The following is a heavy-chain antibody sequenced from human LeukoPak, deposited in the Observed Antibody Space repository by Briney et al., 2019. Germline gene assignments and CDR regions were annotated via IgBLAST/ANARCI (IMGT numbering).Heavy chain of an antibody. J-gene: IGHJ4*02. CDR3: ARRTDTAMDRVFDY. D-gene: IGHD5-18*01. CDR1: GYSFTSCW. V-gene: IGHV5-51*01. CDR2: IYPGDSDT. Sequence: GESLQISCQGSGYSFTSCWIGWVRQMPGKGLEWMGIIYPGDSDTRYSPSFQGQVTISADKSISTAYLQWSSLKASDTAMYYCARRTDTAMDRVFDYWGQGTLVTVSS.